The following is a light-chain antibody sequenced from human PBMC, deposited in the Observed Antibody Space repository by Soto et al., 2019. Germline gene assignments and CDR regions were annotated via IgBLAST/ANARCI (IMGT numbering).Light chain of an antibody. J-gene: IGKJ4*01. V-gene: IGKV1-33*01. CDR1: QGIRNY. Sequence: DIQIAQSPPTLSASVADRLTITCQASQGIRNYLNWLQQKRGKAPKILIYDASNLQTGVPSRFTGNGSGTDFSFTISSLQPADVATYYCQQSNNLPLTFGGGTKVDIK. CDR3: QQSNNLPLT. CDR2: DAS.